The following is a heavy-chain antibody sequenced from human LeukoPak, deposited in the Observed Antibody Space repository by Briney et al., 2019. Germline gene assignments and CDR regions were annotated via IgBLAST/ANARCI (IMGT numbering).Heavy chain of an antibody. Sequence: SETLSLTCTVSGYSISSGYYWGWIRQPPGKGLEWIGEIYHSGSTNYNPSLKSRVTISVDKSKNQFSLKLSSVTAADTAVYYCASYDSSGYYAEYFQHWGQGTQVTVSS. V-gene: IGHV4-38-2*02. J-gene: IGHJ1*01. CDR3: ASYDSSGYYAEYFQH. D-gene: IGHD3-22*01. CDR2: IYHSGST. CDR1: GYSISSGYY.